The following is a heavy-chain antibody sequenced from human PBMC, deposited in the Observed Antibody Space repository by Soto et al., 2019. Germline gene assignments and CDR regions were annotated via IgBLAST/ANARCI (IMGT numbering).Heavy chain of an antibody. V-gene: IGHV1-2*02. CDR2: IHPRSRGT. J-gene: IGHJ5*02. Sequence: QVQLVQSGAEVKKPGASVKVSCKASGYTFTDYFIHWVRQAPGQGFGWMGWIHPRSRGTNYAQKLQGRVTMTRDTSNSTAYMELRGLRSDDTAVYYCARVTLKAGNWFDPWGQGTLVTVSS. CDR1: GYTFTDYF. CDR3: ARVTLKAGNWFDP.